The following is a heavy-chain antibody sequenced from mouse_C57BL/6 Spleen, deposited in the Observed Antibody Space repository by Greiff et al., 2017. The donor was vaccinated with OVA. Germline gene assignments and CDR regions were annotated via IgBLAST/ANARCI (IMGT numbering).Heavy chain of an antibody. V-gene: IGHV5-17*01. CDR2: ISSGSSTI. J-gene: IGHJ2*01. D-gene: IGHD1-1*01. Sequence: EVMLVESGGGLVKPGGSLKLSCAASGFTFSDYGMHWVRQAPEKGLEWVAYISSGSSTIYYADTVKGRFTISRDNAKNTRFLQMTSLRSEDTAMYYCARGGYGSSYVPFDYWGQGTTLTVSS. CDR1: GFTFSDYG. CDR3: ARGGYGSSYVPFDY.